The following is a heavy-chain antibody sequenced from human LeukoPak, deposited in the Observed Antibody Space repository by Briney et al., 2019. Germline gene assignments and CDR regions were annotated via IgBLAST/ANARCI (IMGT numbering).Heavy chain of an antibody. J-gene: IGHJ4*02. CDR1: GGSISSYY. CDR2: IYYSGST. Sequence: SETLSLTCTVSGGSISSYYWSWIRQPPGKGLEWIGYIYYSGSTNYNPSLKSRATISVDTSKNQFSLKLSSVTAADTAVYYCARHSGGGSYYEFDYWGQGTLVTVSS. V-gene: IGHV4-59*01. D-gene: IGHD1-26*01. CDR3: ARHSGGGSYYEFDY.